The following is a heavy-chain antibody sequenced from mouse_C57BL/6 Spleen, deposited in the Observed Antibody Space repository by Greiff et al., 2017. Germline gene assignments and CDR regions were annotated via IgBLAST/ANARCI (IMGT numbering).Heavy chain of an antibody. D-gene: IGHD4-1*01. CDR2: IDPSDSET. V-gene: IGHV1-52*01. Sequence: QVQLQQPGAELVRPGSSVKLSCMASGYTFTSYWMHWVKQRPIQGLEWIGNIDPSDSETHYNQKFKDKATLTVDKSSSTAYMQLSSLTSEDSAVYYCARRRTGTYAMDYWGQGTSVTVSS. J-gene: IGHJ4*01. CDR3: ARRRTGTYAMDY. CDR1: GYTFTSYW.